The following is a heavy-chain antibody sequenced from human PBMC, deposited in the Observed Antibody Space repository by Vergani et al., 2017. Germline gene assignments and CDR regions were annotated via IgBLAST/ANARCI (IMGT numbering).Heavy chain of an antibody. CDR3: ARTGYSYSKAFDY. Sequence: QVTFRESGPALVKPTQTPTLTCTFPGFSLSTSGMCVSWIRQPPGKALEWLALIDWVDDKYYSTSLKTRLTISKDNSKNQVVLTMTNMDPVDTATYYCARTGYSYSKAFDYWGQGTLVTVSS. J-gene: IGHJ4*02. V-gene: IGHV2-70*01. D-gene: IGHD5-18*01. CDR1: GFSLSTSGMC. CDR2: IDWVDDK.